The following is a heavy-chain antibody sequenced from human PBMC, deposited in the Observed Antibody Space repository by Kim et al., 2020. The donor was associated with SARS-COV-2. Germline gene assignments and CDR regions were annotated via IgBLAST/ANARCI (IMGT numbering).Heavy chain of an antibody. CDR3: ARTPGVVPAARETDYYGMDV. CDR1: GFTFSSYS. V-gene: IGHV3-21*01. D-gene: IGHD2-2*01. J-gene: IGHJ6*02. CDR2: ISSSSSYI. Sequence: GGSLRLSCAASGFTFSSYSMNWVRQAPGKGLEWVSSISSSSSYIYYADSVKGRFTISRDNAKNSLYLQMNSLRAEDTAVYYCARTPGVVPAARETDYYGMDVWGQGTTVTVSS.